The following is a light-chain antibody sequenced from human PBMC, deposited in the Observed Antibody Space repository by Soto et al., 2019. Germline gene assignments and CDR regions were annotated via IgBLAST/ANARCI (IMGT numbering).Light chain of an antibody. Sequence: EMQITQCPSSRSTSLGGGVKRTCRASQDISNYLNWYQKKTGTDHKLMIYDESNLETGVPSRFSGSGSGKDFTLNISSLQPEDRATDQGQKYDNLTLTFGGGTKVDIK. CDR3: QKYDNLTLT. V-gene: IGKV1-33*01. CDR1: QDISNY. CDR2: DES. J-gene: IGKJ4*01.